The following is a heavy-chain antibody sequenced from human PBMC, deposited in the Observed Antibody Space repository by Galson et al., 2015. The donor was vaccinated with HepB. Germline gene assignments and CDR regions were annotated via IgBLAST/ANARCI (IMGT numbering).Heavy chain of an antibody. Sequence: SLRLSCAASAFTFGSSWMTWVRQAAGKGLEWVANIKKDGSEKYYVDSVKGRFTISRDNAKSSLYLQMNSLRAEDTAVYYCTAGYSSIWHPYYFDYWGQGTLVTVSS. V-gene: IGHV3-7*03. CDR1: AFTFGSSW. CDR2: IKKDGSEK. CDR3: TAGYSSIWHPYYFDY. J-gene: IGHJ4*02. D-gene: IGHD6-13*01.